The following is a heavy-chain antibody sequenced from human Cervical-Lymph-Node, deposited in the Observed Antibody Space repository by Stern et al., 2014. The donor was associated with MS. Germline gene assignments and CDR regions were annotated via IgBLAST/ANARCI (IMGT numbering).Heavy chain of an antibody. Sequence: VQLVESEAEVKKPGASVKVSCKASGYTFTSYDINLGQPATGQELDWMGWMTPNSGNTGYAQKFQGRVTMTRTTSISTAYMELSSLRSEDTAVYYCAKEKAIAVTFDIWGQGTMVTVSS. CDR1: GYTFTSYD. D-gene: IGHD5-24*01. J-gene: IGHJ3*02. CDR2: MTPNSGNT. V-gene: IGHV1-8*01. CDR3: AKEKAIAVTFDI.